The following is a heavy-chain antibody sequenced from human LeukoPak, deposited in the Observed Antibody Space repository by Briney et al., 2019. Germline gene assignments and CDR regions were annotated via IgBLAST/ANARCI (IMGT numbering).Heavy chain of an antibody. J-gene: IGHJ3*02. V-gene: IGHV3-23*01. D-gene: IGHD5-18*01. CDR3: AKNPPTVMANAFHI. Sequence: GGSLRLSLAAAAFTVVRYGMGCVRQAPGKGLEWVSSISGSGGTTYYADSVKGRFTISRDNSKNTLYLQMNSLRADDTAVYSCAKNPPTVMANAFHIWGQGTMVTVSS. CDR1: AFTVVRYG. CDR2: ISGSGGTT.